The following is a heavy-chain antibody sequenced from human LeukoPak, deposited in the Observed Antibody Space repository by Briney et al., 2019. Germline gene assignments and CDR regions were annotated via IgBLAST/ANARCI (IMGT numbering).Heavy chain of an antibody. D-gene: IGHD1-20*01. CDR1: GGSISSYY. CDR3: ARGYNWASPTRNFYYMDV. CDR2: IYSSGST. V-gene: IGHV4-4*07. J-gene: IGHJ6*03. Sequence: SETLSLTCTIAGGSISSYYWSWIRQPAGKGLEWIGRIYSSGSTNYNPSLKSRVTMSVDTSQDQFSLKVSSVTAADTAVYYCARGYNWASPTRNFYYMDVWGKGTTVTVSS.